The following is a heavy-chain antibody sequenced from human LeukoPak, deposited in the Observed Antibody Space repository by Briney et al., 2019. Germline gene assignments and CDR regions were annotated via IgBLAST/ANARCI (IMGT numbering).Heavy chain of an antibody. CDR1: GGSISSGGYY. Sequence: PSQTLSLTCTVSGGSISSGGYYWSWIRQHPGKGLEWIGNIYYSGSTYYNPSLKSRVTISVDTSKNQFSLKLSSVTAADTAVYYCARSGYYPRPTDFDYWGQGTLVTVSS. CDR2: IYYSGST. J-gene: IGHJ4*02. CDR3: ARSGYYPRPTDFDY. D-gene: IGHD3-22*01. V-gene: IGHV4-31*03.